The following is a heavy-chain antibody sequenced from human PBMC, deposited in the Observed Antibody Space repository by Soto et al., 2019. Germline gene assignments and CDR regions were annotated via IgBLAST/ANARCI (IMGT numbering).Heavy chain of an antibody. D-gene: IGHD3-10*01. V-gene: IGHV4-61*08. Sequence: SETLSLTCTVSGGSIISGDYYWSWIRQPPGKGLEWIGYIYYSGSTNYNPSLKSRVTISVDTSKNQFSLKLSSVTAADTAVYYCARDSRYYGSGSPRFDPWGQGTLVTVSS. J-gene: IGHJ5*02. CDR2: IYYSGST. CDR1: GGSIISGDYY. CDR3: ARDSRYYGSGSPRFDP.